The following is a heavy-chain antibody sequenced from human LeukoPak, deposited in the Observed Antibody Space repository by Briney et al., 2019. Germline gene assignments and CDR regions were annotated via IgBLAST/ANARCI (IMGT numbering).Heavy chain of an antibody. CDR2: ISSSSSYI. CDR3: ARDPAHDY. CDR1: GITFSSYE. J-gene: IGHJ4*02. V-gene: IGHV3-21*01. Sequence: PGGSLRLPCAASGITFSSYEMNWVRQAPGKGLEWVSSISSSSSYIYYADSMKGRFTISRDNAKNSLYLQMNSLRAEDTAVYYSARDPAHDYWGQGTLVTVSS.